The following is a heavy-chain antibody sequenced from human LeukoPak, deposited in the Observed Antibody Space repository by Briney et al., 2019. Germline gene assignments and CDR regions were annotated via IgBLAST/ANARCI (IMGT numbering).Heavy chain of an antibody. CDR3: AKDLGRKGRNTGAFDY. J-gene: IGHJ4*02. Sequence: PGGSLRLSCAASGFTFNSYAMSWVRQAPGKGLEWVSGISGSGGDTYYTGSVKGRFTISRDNSKNTLYLQMNSLRAEDTAVYYCAKDLGRKGRNTGAFDYWGQGTLVTVSS. CDR1: GFTFNSYA. V-gene: IGHV3-23*01. CDR2: ISGSGGDT.